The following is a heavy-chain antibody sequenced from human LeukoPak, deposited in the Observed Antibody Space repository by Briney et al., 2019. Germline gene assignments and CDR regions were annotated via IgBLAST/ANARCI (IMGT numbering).Heavy chain of an antibody. D-gene: IGHD1-26*01. CDR3: ARGRYSGVGATIGGYYFDY. V-gene: IGHV4-34*01. J-gene: IGHJ4*02. CDR2: INHSGST. Sequence: PSETLSLTCAVYGGSFSGYYWSWIRQPPGKGLEWIGEINHSGSTNYNPSLKSRVTISVDTSKNQFSLKLSSVTAADAAVYYCARGRYSGVGATIGGYYFDYWGQGTLVTVSS. CDR1: GGSFSGYY.